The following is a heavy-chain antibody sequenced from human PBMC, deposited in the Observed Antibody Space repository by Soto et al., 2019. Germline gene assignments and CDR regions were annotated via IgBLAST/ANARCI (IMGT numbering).Heavy chain of an antibody. V-gene: IGHV4-39*01. Sequence: QLQLQESGPGLVKPSETLSLTCTVSGGSISSSSYYWGWIRQPPGKGLEWIGSIYYSGSTYYNPSLKSRVTISVDTSKNQFSLKLSSVTAADTAVYYCARQLTDLIVGARNDAFDIWGQGTMVTVSS. J-gene: IGHJ3*02. CDR3: ARQLTDLIVGARNDAFDI. CDR2: IYYSGST. D-gene: IGHD1-26*01. CDR1: GGSISSSSYY.